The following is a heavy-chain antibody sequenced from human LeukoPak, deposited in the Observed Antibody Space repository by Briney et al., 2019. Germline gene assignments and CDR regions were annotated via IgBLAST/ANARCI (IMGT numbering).Heavy chain of an antibody. Sequence: GGSLRLSCAASGFTFSSYAMSWVRQAPGKGLEWVSAISGSGGSTYYADSGKGRVTSSRDNSTNTLYLNMNSLRAEDTAVYYFSKGKWPNYFYGMDVWGQGTTVTVSS. J-gene: IGHJ6*02. V-gene: IGHV3-23*01. CDR2: ISGSGGST. CDR3: SKGKWPNYFYGMDV. D-gene: IGHD2-8*01. CDR1: GFTFSSYA.